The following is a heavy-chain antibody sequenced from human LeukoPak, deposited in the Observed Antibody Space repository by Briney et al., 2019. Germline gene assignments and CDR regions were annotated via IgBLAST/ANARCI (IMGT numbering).Heavy chain of an antibody. J-gene: IGHJ4*02. V-gene: IGHV4-59*08. CDR1: GGSMSNYY. D-gene: IGHD6-13*01. CDR3: ARGISSSWYFDY. Sequence: PSETLSLTCTVSGGSMSNYYWSWIRQPPGKGLEWIGYIFYSGSTNYNPSLKSRVTISVDTSKNQFSLKLSSVTAADTAVYHCARGISSSWYFDYWGQGTLVTVSS. CDR2: IFYSGST.